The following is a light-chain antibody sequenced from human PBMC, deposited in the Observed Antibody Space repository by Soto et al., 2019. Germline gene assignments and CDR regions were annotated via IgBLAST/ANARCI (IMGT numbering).Light chain of an antibody. J-gene: IGKJ1*01. V-gene: IGKV2-28*01. CDR2: LGS. CDR1: QSLLNSNGYYS. Sequence: DLVMTQSPLSLPVTPGEPASISCRSSQSLLNSNGYYSLDWYLQKPGQSPQLLIYLGSNRASGVPDRFSGSGSGTDFTLKISRVEVEDVGVYYCMQALQTQRTFGQGTKVEIK. CDR3: MQALQTQRT.